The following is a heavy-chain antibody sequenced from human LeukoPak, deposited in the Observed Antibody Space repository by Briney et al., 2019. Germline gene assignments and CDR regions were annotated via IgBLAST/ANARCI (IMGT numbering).Heavy chain of an antibody. D-gene: IGHD3-10*02. CDR2: ISGSGGST. Sequence: PGGSLRLSCAASGFTFSSYAMSWVRQAPGKRLEWVSAISGSGGSTYYADSVKGRFTISRDNSKNTLYLQMNSLRAEDTAVYYCAKGHQAGVSYVRAMDVWGKGTWSPVSS. V-gene: IGHV3-23*01. CDR1: GFTFSSYA. CDR3: AKGHQAGVSYVRAMDV. J-gene: IGHJ6*03.